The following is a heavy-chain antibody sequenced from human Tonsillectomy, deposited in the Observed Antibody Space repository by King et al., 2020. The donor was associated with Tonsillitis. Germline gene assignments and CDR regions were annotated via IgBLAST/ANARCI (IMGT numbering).Heavy chain of an antibody. V-gene: IGHV3-30*18. J-gene: IGHJ4*02. CDR2: ISYDGSNK. CDR1: GFTFSSYG. D-gene: IGHD2-2*01. Sequence: VQLVESGGGVVQPGRSLRLSCAASGFTFSSYGMHWVRQAPGKGLEWVAVISYDGSNKYYADSVKGRFTISRDNSKNTLYLQMNSLRAEDTAVYYCAKAFPPRSSTCCYDYWGQGTLVTVSS. CDR3: AKAFPPRSSTCCYDY.